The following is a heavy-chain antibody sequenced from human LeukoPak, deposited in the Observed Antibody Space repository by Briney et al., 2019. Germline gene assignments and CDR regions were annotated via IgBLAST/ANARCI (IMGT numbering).Heavy chain of an antibody. CDR2: MSYHGSSI. Sequence: GGSLRLSCAASGFTFSNYGMHWVRQAPGKGLEWVALMSYHGSSIYYADSVKGRFTISRDNAKNSLYLQMNSLRAEDTAVYYCAELGITMNGGVWGKGTTVTISS. D-gene: IGHD3-10*02. V-gene: IGHV3-30*18. CDR1: GFTFSNYG. J-gene: IGHJ6*04. CDR3: AELGITMNGGV.